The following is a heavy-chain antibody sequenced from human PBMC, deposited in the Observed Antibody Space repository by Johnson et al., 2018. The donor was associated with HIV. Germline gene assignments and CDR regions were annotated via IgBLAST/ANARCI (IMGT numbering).Heavy chain of an antibody. Sequence: VQLVESGGGVVRPGGSLRLSCAASGFTFDDYGMSWVRQAPGKGLEWVSGLNWNGGSTGYADSVKGRFTISRDNSKNTLYLQMNSLRAEDTAVYYCARWGEQQLVNAFDIWGQGTMVTVSS. CDR2: LNWNGGST. D-gene: IGHD6-13*01. CDR1: GFTFDDYG. V-gene: IGHV3-20*04. J-gene: IGHJ3*02. CDR3: ARWGEQQLVNAFDI.